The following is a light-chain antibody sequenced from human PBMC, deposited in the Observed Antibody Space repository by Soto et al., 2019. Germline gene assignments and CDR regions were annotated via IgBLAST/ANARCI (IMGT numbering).Light chain of an antibody. Sequence: QSALTQPPSASGSPGQSVTISCTGSSSDVGGYEYVSWYQQHPGKAPKLIIYEVIKRPSGVPDRFSGSKSGNTASLTVSVLQAEDEADYCCSSYAGSNNLHVLFGGGTKVTVL. V-gene: IGLV2-8*01. CDR3: SSYAGSNNLHVL. J-gene: IGLJ2*01. CDR2: EVI. CDR1: SSDVGGYEY.